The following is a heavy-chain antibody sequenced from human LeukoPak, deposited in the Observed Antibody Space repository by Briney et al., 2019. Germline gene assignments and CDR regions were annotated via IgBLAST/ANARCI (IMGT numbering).Heavy chain of an antibody. J-gene: IGHJ4*02. Sequence: ASVKVSCKASGGTFSSYAISWVRQAPGQGLEWMGRIIPILGIANYAQKFQGRVTITADKSTSTAYMGLSSLRSEDTAVYYCATDRGIAATNALDYWGQGTLVTVSS. CDR2: IIPILGIA. CDR3: ATDRGIAATNALDY. V-gene: IGHV1-69*04. CDR1: GGTFSSYA. D-gene: IGHD6-13*01.